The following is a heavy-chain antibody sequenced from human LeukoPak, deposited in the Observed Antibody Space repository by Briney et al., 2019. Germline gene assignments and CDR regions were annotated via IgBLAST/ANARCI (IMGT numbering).Heavy chain of an antibody. CDR1: GFTFSLYG. V-gene: IGHV3-33*03. CDR3: VRGNFNGGIDY. D-gene: IGHD3-10*01. CDR2: IWYDGSNQ. J-gene: IGHJ4*02. Sequence: GGSLRLSCAASGFTFSLYGMHWVRQAPGKGLEWLAVIWYDGSNQYYGDSVKGRFTISRDNSKSTLYLQMNSLRAEDTAVYYCVRGNFNGGIDYWGQGTLVTVSS.